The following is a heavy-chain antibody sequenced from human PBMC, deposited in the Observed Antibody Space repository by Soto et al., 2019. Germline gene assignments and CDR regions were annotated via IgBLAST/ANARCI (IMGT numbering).Heavy chain of an antibody. J-gene: IGHJ3*01. CDR2: IKEDGSKT. CDR3: ARDQLFYNDCSGRPLNAFDV. CDR1: GFTFSSDW. Sequence: GGSLRLSCAASGFTFSSDWMSWVRQAPGKGLEWVANIKEDGSKTYYVDSVKGRFTIFRDNAKNSLYLQMNSLRAEDTAVYYCARDQLFYNDCSGRPLNAFDVWGQGTMVTVSS. V-gene: IGHV3-7*01. D-gene: IGHD3-22*01.